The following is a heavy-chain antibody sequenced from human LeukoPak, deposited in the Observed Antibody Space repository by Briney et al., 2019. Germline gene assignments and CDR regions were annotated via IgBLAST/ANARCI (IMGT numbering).Heavy chain of an antibody. D-gene: IGHD1-14*01. CDR3: ASSQPGRRGFDY. CDR1: GGSISSYY. CDR2: IYYSGST. Sequence: PSETLSLTCTVSGGSISSYYWSWIRQPPGKGLEWIGYIYYSGSTNYNPSLKSRVTISVDTSKNQFSLKLSSVTAADTAVYYCASSQPGRRGFDYWGQGTLVTVSS. J-gene: IGHJ4*02. V-gene: IGHV4-59*12.